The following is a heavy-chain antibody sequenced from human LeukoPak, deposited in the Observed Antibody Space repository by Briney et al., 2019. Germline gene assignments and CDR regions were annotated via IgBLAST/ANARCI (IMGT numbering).Heavy chain of an antibody. CDR3: ARALYSRGWFDP. CDR1: GYTFSGYY. D-gene: IGHD6-13*01. J-gene: IGHJ5*02. V-gene: IGHV1-2*02. CDR2: INPNSGGT. Sequence: ASVKVSCKASGYTFSGYYMHWVRQAPGQGLEWMGWINPNSGGTNYAQKFQGRVTMTRDTSMSTAYMELSRLRADDTAVYYCARALYSRGWFDPWGQGTLVTVSS.